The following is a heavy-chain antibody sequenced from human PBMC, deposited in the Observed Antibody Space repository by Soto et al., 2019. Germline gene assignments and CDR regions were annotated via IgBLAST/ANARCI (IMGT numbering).Heavy chain of an antibody. D-gene: IGHD2-2*01. CDR1: GFTFSLYS. CDR2: ISRSSTGI. V-gene: IGHV3-48*02. J-gene: IGHJ6*02. Sequence: EVQLVESGGGLVQPGGSLRLSCAASGFTFSLYSMSWVRQAPGKGLEWVSYISRSSTGIHYADSVKGRFTISRDDATNSMHLQINSLRDGDTAVYYCARAVTRGLDVWGQGTTVSISS. CDR3: ARAVTRGLDV.